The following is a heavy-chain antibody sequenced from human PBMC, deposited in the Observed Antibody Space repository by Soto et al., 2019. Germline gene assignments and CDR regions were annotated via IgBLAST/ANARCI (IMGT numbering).Heavy chain of an antibody. D-gene: IGHD1-26*01. CDR3: ARDGPSGSYPL. CDR1: GGTFSSYA. Sequence: SVKVSCKASGGTFSSYAISWVRQAPGQGLEWMGGIIPIFGTANYAQKFQGRVTITADESTSTAYMELSSLRSEDTAVDYCARDGPSGSYPLWGQGTMGTAPQ. CDR2: IIPIFGTA. J-gene: IGHJ4*02. V-gene: IGHV1-69*13.